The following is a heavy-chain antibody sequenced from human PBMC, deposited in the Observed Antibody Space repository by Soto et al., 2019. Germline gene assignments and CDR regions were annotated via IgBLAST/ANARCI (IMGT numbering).Heavy chain of an antibody. D-gene: IGHD2-15*01. J-gene: IGHJ4*02. CDR1: GFTFSSYA. V-gene: IGHV3-23*01. CDR3: PIGGIPYGILLYSLC. CDR2: ISGSGGST. Sequence: PGVSLRLSCAASGFTFSSYAMSWVRQASGKGLEWVSAISGSGGSTYYADSVKGRFTISRDNSKNTLYLQMNSLRAEDTAVNSCPIGGIPYGILLYSLCCGQATGGTLA.